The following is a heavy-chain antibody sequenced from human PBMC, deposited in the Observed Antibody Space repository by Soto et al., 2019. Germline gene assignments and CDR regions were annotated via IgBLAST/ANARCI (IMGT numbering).Heavy chain of an antibody. V-gene: IGHV3-23*01. CDR2: ISGSGGST. CDR1: GFTFSSYA. Sequence: SLRLSCAASGFTFSSYAMSWVRQAPGKGLEWVSAISGSGGSTYYADSVKGRFTISRDNSKNTLYLQMNSLRAEDTAVYYCAKVVDTAMVTNYYYYGMDVWGQGTTVTVSS. D-gene: IGHD5-18*01. J-gene: IGHJ6*02. CDR3: AKVVDTAMVTNYYYYGMDV.